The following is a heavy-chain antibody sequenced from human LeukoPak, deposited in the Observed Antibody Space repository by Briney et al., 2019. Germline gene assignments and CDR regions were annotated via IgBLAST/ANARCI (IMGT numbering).Heavy chain of an antibody. Sequence: SETLSLTCTVTDGSISDWYWSWIRQSPGKGLEWIAYFYYSGTSRYNPSLKSRVTVSGDTSKNQFSLKLTSVTAADTAVYHCARHYYGDVYYFDFWGQGTLVTVSS. CDR2: FYYSGTS. CDR1: DGSISDWY. V-gene: IGHV4-59*08. D-gene: IGHD4-17*01. J-gene: IGHJ4*02. CDR3: ARHYYGDVYYFDF.